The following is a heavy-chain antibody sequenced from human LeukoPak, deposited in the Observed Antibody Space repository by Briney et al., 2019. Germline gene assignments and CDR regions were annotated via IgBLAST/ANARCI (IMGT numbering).Heavy chain of an antibody. CDR3: ARAGGAIKYYYYYYMDV. V-gene: IGHV1-18*01. D-gene: IGHD3-16*01. CDR2: ISAYNGNT. Sequence: ASVKVSCKASGYTFTGYGISWVRQAPGQGLEWMGWISAYNGNTNYAQKLQGRVTMTTDTSTSTAYMALRSLRSDDTAVYYCARAGGAIKYYYYYYMDVWGKGTTVTVSS. CDR1: GYTFTGYG. J-gene: IGHJ6*03.